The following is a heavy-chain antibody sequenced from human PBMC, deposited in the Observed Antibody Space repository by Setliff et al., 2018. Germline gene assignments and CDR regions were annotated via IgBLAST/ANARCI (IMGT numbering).Heavy chain of an antibody. CDR2: INGGNGNT. Sequence: GASVKVSCKASGYSFSTYAMHWVRQAPGQRLEWMGWINGGNGNTKYSQKFQGRITITRDTSASTAYMEMSSLRSEDTAVYYCARDTFGRGLNYYYYYMDVWGKGTTVTVSS. J-gene: IGHJ6*03. CDR3: ARDTFGRGLNYYYYYMDV. V-gene: IGHV1-3*01. D-gene: IGHD3-3*01. CDR1: GYSFSTYA.